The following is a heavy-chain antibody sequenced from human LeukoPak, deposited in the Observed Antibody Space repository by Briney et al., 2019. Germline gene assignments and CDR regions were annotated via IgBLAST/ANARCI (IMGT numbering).Heavy chain of an antibody. CDR2: ISGSGGST. J-gene: IGHJ4*02. CDR3: AKPLGYHYDSSGYPY. V-gene: IGHV3-23*01. CDR1: GFTFSSYA. Sequence: GGSLRLSCAASGFTFSSYAMSWVRQAPGKGLEWVSAISGSGGSTYYADSVKGRFTISRDNSKNTLYLQMNSLRAEDTAVYYCAKPLGYHYDSSGYPYWGQGTLVTVSS. D-gene: IGHD3-22*01.